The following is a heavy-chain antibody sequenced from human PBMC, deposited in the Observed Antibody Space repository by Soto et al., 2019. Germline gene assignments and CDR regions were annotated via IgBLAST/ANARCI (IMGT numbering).Heavy chain of an antibody. Sequence: QITLKESGPTLVKPTQTLTLACTFSGVSLTTRVVGVGWIRQPPGKALEGLAFIYWVDDKRYRPSLNSRLTISKDTSQNQVVLTMTTLDSVDTPTYSWAHSSPYNAAWNAGWFGSWGQGSLVSVSS. CDR3: AHSSPYNAAWNAGWFGS. CDR2: IYWVDDK. J-gene: IGHJ5*01. D-gene: IGHD1-20*01. V-gene: IGHV2-5*02. CDR1: GVSLTTRVVG.